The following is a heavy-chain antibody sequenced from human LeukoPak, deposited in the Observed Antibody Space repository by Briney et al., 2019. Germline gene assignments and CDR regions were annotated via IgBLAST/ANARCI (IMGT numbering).Heavy chain of an antibody. CDR1: GGSISSYY. D-gene: IGHD5-12*01. J-gene: IGHJ4*02. CDR3: ARGRLDIVATTPHFDY. V-gene: IGHV4-59*08. Sequence: SETLSLTCTVSGGSISSYYWSWIRQPPGKGREWSGYIYYSGSTNYNPSLKSRVTISVDTSKDQFSLKLSSVTAADTAVYYCARGRLDIVATTPHFDYWGQGTLVTVSS. CDR2: IYYSGST.